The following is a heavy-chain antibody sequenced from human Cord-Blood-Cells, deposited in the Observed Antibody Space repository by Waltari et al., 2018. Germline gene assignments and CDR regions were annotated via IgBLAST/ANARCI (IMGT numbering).Heavy chain of an antibody. CDR1: GGTFSSYA. CDR2: IIPIFGTA. V-gene: IGHV1-69*01. CDR3: ASPMYYYDSSGTPFDY. Sequence: QVHLVQSGAEVKKPGSSVKVSCKASGGTFSSYAISWVGQAPGQGLEWMGGIIPIFGTANYAQKFQGRVTITADESTSTAYMELSSLRSEDTAVYYCASPMYYYDSSGTPFDYWGQGTLVTVSS. J-gene: IGHJ4*02. D-gene: IGHD3-22*01.